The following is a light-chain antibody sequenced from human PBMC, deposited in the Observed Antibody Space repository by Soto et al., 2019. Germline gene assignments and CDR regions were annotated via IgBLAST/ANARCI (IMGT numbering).Light chain of an antibody. CDR2: DVS. CDR3: CSYAGSYTFV. CDR1: SSDVGGYNY. J-gene: IGLJ1*01. V-gene: IGLV2-11*01. Sequence: QSVLTQPRSVSGSPGQSVTISCTGTSSDVGGYNYVSWYQQHPGKAPKLIIYDVSKRPSGVPDRFSGSKSANTASLTISGLQAEDEAHYYCCSYAGSYTFVFGSGTKVTLL.